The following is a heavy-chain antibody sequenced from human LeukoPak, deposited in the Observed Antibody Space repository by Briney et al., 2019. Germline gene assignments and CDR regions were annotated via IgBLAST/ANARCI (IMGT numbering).Heavy chain of an antibody. D-gene: IGHD3-3*01. CDR2: ISSSSSYI. CDR1: GFTSSSYS. V-gene: IGHV3-21*01. CDR3: ARGTTIFGVVHYYFDY. J-gene: IGHJ4*02. Sequence: GGSLRLSCAASGFTSSSYSMNWVRQAPGKGLEWVSSISSSSSYIYYADSVKGRFTISRDNAKNSLYLQMNSLRAEDTAVYYCARGTTIFGVVHYYFDYWGQGTLVTVSS.